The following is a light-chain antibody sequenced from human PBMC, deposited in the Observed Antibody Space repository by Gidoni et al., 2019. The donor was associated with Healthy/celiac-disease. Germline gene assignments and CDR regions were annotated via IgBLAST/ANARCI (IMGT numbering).Light chain of an antibody. CDR1: QSVSSY. Sequence: EIVLTQSPATLSLSPGERATLSCMASQSVSSYLAWYQQKPGQAPRLLIYDASNRATGIPARFSGSGSGTDFTLTISSLEPEDFAVYYCQQRSNWPKVTFXPXTKVDIK. CDR2: DAS. V-gene: IGKV3-11*01. CDR3: QQRSNWPKVT. J-gene: IGKJ3*01.